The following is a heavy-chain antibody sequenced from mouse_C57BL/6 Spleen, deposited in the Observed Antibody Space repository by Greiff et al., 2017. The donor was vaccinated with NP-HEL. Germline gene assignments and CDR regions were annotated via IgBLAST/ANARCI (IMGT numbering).Heavy chain of an antibody. V-gene: IGHV14-4*01. CDR2: IDPENGDT. D-gene: IGHD1-2*01. CDR3: TTSGPPGVPLLRRY. J-gene: IGHJ2*01. Sequence: EVQLQQSGAELVRPGASVKLSCTASGFNIKDDYMHWVKQRPEQGLEWIGWIDPENGDTEYASKFQGKATITADTSSNTAYLQLSSLTSEDTAVYYCTTSGPPGVPLLRRYWGQGTTLTVSS. CDR1: GFNIKDDY.